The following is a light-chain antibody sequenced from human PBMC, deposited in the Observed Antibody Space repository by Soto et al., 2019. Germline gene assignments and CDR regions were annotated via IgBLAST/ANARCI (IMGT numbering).Light chain of an antibody. CDR1: QSVSSN. CDR3: QQYKNWPRTT. J-gene: IGKJ2*01. V-gene: IGKV3-15*01. CDR2: AAS. Sequence: EIVMTQSPATLSVSPGERASLSCRASQSVSSNLAWYQKKPGQAPRLLIYAASTRATGIPGRFSGSGSGTEFTLTISSMQSEDFAVYYCQQYKNWPRTTFGQGTKVDIK.